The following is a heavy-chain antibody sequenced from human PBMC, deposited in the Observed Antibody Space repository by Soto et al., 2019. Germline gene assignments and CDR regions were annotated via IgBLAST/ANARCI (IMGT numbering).Heavy chain of an antibody. CDR3: ARAHSNYGANYYYYGMDV. V-gene: IGHV6-1*01. D-gene: IGHD4-4*01. CDR1: GYSVSSNSAA. Sequence: SQTLSLTCAISGYSVSSNSAAWNWIRRSPSRGLEWLGRIYYRSKWYNDYAVSVKSRITINPDTSKNQFSLQLNSVTPEDTAVYYCARAHSNYGANYYYYGMDVWGQGTTVTVSS. CDR2: IYYRSKWYN. J-gene: IGHJ6*02.